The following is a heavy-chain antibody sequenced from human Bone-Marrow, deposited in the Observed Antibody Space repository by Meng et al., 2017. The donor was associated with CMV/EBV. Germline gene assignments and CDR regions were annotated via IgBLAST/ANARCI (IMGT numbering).Heavy chain of an antibody. CDR3: ARDRAWNDFWSGYYHY. D-gene: IGHD3-3*01. Sequence: GGSLRLSCAASRFTFSTYWMSWVRQAPGKGLEWVANIKQDGSEKYYVDSVKGRFTISRDNAKNSLYLQMNSLRAEDTAVYYCARDRAWNDFWSGYYHYWGQGPLVTVYS. J-gene: IGHJ4*02. CDR1: RFTFSTYW. CDR2: IKQDGSEK. V-gene: IGHV3-7*03.